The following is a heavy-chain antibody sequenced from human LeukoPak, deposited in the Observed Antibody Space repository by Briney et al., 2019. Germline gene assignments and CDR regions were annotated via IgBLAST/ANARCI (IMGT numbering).Heavy chain of an antibody. CDR2: ISGSGGKT. Sequence: GGSLRLSCEASGFTFSSHAMSWVRQAPGKGLEWVSAISGSGGKTYYADSVRGRFTNSRDNSGNTLYLQMDSLRDEDTAVYYCAREIKIVVAGSWFDPWDQGAQVIVSS. CDR1: GFTFSSHA. CDR3: AREIKIVVAGSWFDP. V-gene: IGHV3-23*01. J-gene: IGHJ5*02. D-gene: IGHD2-15*01.